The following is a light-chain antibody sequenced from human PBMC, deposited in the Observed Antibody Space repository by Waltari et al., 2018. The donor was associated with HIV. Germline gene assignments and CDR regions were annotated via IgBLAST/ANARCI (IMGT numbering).Light chain of an antibody. CDR2: DDN. CDR3: YSTDTSNERLV. Sequence: SYELIQPPSVSVSPGQTARITCSGDALPKKYAYWYQQKSGQAPVLVIYDDNKRPSGIPDRFSGSTSVTLATLIITRAQVEDEGDYYCYSTDTSNERLVFGGGTKLTVL. J-gene: IGLJ3*02. V-gene: IGLV3-10*01. CDR1: ALPKKY.